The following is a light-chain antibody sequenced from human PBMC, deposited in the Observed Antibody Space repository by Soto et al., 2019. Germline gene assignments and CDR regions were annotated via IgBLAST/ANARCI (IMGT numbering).Light chain of an antibody. CDR2: GAS. Sequence: RGATKSQAALFMSPGERATLSCRASQTFLTNLAWYQQKPGQAPRLLIYGASTRATGVPARFSGSGSGTEFTLTICGLGSQAFALYYCQHYNILCLPFGRGTRLEI. V-gene: IGKV3-15*01. CDR1: QTFLTN. J-gene: IGKJ5*01. CDR3: QHYNILCLP.